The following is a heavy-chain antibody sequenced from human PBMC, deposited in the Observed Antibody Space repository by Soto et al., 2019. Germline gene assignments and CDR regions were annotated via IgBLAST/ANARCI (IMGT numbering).Heavy chain of an antibody. CDR1: GGSSSGYY. J-gene: IGHJ6*03. V-gene: IGHV4-34*01. Sequence: SETLSLTCAVYGGSSSGYYWSWIRQPPGKGLEWIGEINHSGSTNYNPSLKSRVTISVDTSKNQFSLKLSSVTAADTAVYYCARAPYIGYCSSTSCPGSYYYYMDVWGKGTTVTVSS. CDR3: ARAPYIGYCSSTSCPGSYYYYMDV. CDR2: INHSGST. D-gene: IGHD2-2*03.